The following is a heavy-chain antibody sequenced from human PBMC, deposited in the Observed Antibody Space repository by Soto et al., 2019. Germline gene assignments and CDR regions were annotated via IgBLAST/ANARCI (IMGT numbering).Heavy chain of an antibody. V-gene: IGHV4-30-2*01. CDR1: GGSISSVGYS. CDR3: ARVPDY. CDR2: IYHSVST. Sequence: QLQLQESGSGLVKPSQTLSLTCAVSGGSISSVGYSWSCIRQPPGQGLEWIAYIYHSVSTYYNPSLKSRVTISVDRSKNQFSLKLSSVTAADTAVYYWARVPDYWGQGTLVTVSS. J-gene: IGHJ4*02.